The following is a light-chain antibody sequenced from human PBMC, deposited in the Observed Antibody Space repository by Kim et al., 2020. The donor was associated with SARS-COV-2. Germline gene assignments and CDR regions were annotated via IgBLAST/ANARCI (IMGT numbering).Light chain of an antibody. V-gene: IGKV3-20*01. Sequence: CSQGERATHACRASQSVSSSYLAWYQQKPGQAPRLLIYGASSRATGIPDRFSGSGSGTDFTITISRLEPEDFAVYYCQQYGSSRTFGQGTRLEIK. CDR2: GAS. CDR3: QQYGSSRT. J-gene: IGKJ5*01. CDR1: QSVSSSY.